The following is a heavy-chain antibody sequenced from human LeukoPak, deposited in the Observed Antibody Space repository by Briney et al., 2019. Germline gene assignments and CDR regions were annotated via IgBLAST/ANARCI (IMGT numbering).Heavy chain of an antibody. CDR2: IIPVFGTA. V-gene: IGHV1-69*05. Sequence: ASVKVSCKASGGTFSSYAISWVRQAPGQGLEWMGGIIPVFGTANYAQKFQGRVTITTDESTSTAYMELSSLRSEDTAVYYCAREGPDIVVVPAAGAFDIWGQGTMVTVSS. D-gene: IGHD2-2*01. J-gene: IGHJ3*02. CDR1: GGTFSSYA. CDR3: AREGPDIVVVPAAGAFDI.